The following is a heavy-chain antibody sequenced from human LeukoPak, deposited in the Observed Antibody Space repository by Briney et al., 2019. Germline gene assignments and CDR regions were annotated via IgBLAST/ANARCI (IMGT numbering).Heavy chain of an antibody. V-gene: IGHV3-66*01. CDR3: ARVTLRYYFDY. D-gene: IGHD3-10*01. CDR1: GFTVSSNY. Sequence: GGSLRLSCAASGFTVSSNYMSWVRQAPGKGLEWVSVIYSGDTTSYADSVKGRFTISRDDSKNTLYLQMNSVRAEDTAVYYCARVTLRYYFDYWGQGTLVTVSS. CDR2: IYSGDTT. J-gene: IGHJ4*02.